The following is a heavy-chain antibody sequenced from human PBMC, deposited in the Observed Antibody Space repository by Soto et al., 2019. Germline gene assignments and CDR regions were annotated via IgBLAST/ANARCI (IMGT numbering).Heavy chain of an antibody. CDR3: SRRAPEGFDP. J-gene: IGHJ5*02. Sequence: LETLSLTCTVSGGSIATSSYFWAWIRRPPGKGLEWIGSIDYRGTIYNNPSLKSRVTISVDTSKNHFYLKLDSVTAADTALYYCSRRAPEGFDPWGQGTMVTVSS. CDR1: GGSIATSSYF. CDR2: IDYRGTI. V-gene: IGHV4-39*02.